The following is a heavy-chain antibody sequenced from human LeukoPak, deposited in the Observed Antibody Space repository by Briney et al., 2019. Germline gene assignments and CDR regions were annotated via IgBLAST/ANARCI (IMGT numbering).Heavy chain of an antibody. CDR2: IYSGGST. J-gene: IGHJ4*02. V-gene: IGHV3-53*01. CDR1: GFTVSSNY. D-gene: IGHD2-8*01. CDR3: ARDLGYCTNGVCHTRFDY. Sequence: GGSLRLSCAAAGFTVSSNYMSWVRQAPGKGLEWVSVIYSGGSTYYADSVKGRFSISRDNTKGSLFLQLNSLRAEDTAVYYCARDLGYCTNGVCHTRFDYWGQGTLVAVSS.